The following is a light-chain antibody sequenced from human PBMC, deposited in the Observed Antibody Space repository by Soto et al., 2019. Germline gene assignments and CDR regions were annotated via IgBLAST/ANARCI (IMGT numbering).Light chain of an antibody. J-gene: IGLJ2*01. CDR1: TSNIGSKT. CDR3: ATWDDSLPAV. CDR2: NNN. Sequence: QSVLTQPPSASGTPGQRVTISCSGSTSNIGSKTVSWYQQLPGSAPRVLIYNNNERPSGVPDRFSGSKSGTSASLAISGLQSEDVADYYCATWDDSLPAVFGGGTKVTVL. V-gene: IGLV1-44*01.